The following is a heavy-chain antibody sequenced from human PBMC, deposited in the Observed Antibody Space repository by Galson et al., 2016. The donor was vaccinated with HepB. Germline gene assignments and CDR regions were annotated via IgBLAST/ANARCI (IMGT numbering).Heavy chain of an antibody. CDR1: GFIFSTSW. V-gene: IGHV3-7*02. D-gene: IGHD3-16*02. J-gene: IGHJ4*02. Sequence: SLRLSCAASGFIFSTSWMTWVRQAPGKGLEWVATIQQDGNQKYYVGSVKGRFTISRDNAKNSLYLQMNRLRAEDTALYYCVSSALEYWGQGTLVTVSS. CDR3: VSSALEY. CDR2: IQQDGNQK.